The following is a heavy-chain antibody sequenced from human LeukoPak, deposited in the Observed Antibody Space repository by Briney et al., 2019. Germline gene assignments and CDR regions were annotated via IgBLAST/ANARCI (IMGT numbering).Heavy chain of an antibody. V-gene: IGHV4-34*01. CDR2: INHSGST. D-gene: IGHD6-19*01. J-gene: IGHJ4*02. CDR3: ARNSGWYGDDY. CDR1: GGSFSGYY. Sequence: PSETLSLTCAVYGGSFSGYYWSWIRQPPGKGLEWIGEINHSGSTNYNPSLKSRVTISVDTSKNQFSLKLSSVTAADTAVYYCARNSGWYGDDYWGQGTLVTVSS.